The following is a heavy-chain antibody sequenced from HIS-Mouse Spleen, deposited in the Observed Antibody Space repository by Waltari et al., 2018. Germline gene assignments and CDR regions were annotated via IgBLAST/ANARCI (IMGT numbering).Heavy chain of an antibody. D-gene: IGHD6-13*01. V-gene: IGHV4-39*07. CDR3: AREIPYSSSWYDWYFDL. CDR1: GGSISSSSYY. Sequence: QLQLQESGPGLVKPSETLSLTCTVSGGSISSSSYYWGWIRQPPGKGLEWIGSIYYSGGTYYHPSLKSRVTISVYTSKNQFSLKLSSVTAADTAVYYCAREIPYSSSWYDWYFDLWGRGTLVTVSS. J-gene: IGHJ2*01. CDR2: IYYSGGT.